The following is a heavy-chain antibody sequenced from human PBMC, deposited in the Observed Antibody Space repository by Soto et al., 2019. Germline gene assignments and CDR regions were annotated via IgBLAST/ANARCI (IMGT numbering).Heavy chain of an antibody. D-gene: IGHD3-22*01. J-gene: IGHJ4*02. CDR1: GYTFTSYY. CDR3: ARVYDSSGYGPSRIYLDY. Sequence: GPSVKVSCKASGYTFTSYYMHWVRQAPGQGLEWMGIINPSGGSTSYAQKFQGRVTMTRDTSTSTVYMELSSLRSEDTAVYYCARVYDSSGYGPSRIYLDYWGQGTLVTVSS. CDR2: INPSGGST. V-gene: IGHV1-46*01.